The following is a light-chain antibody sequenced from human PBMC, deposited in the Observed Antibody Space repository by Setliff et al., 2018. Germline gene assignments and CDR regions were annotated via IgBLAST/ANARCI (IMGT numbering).Light chain of an antibody. Sequence: QSVLGQPASVSGSPGQSITISCTGTSSDVGDYDSVSWYQQHPGKAPKLMIYEVSNRPSGVSNRFSGSKSANAASLTISGLQAEDEADYYCTSYTRSDSYVFGTGTKVTVL. CDR3: TSYTRSDSYV. J-gene: IGLJ1*01. CDR1: SSDVGDYDS. CDR2: EVS. V-gene: IGLV2-14*01.